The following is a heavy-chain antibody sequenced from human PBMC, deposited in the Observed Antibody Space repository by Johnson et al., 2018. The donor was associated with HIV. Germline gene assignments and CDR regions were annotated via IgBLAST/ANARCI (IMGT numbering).Heavy chain of an antibody. V-gene: IGHV3-74*01. J-gene: IGHJ3*02. CDR1: GFTFSDYY. Sequence: EVQLVESGVGLVKPGGSLRLSCAASGFTFSDYYMSWIRQAPGKGLVWVSRINSDGSSTSYADSVKGRFIISRDNAKNTLYLQMNSLRAEDTAVYYCARDRGYWDAFDIWGQGTMVTVSS. CDR3: ARDRGYWDAFDI. D-gene: IGHD3-22*01. CDR2: INSDGSST.